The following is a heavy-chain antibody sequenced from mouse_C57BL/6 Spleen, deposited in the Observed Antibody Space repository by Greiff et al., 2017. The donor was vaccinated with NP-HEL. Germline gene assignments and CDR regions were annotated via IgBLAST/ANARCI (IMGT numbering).Heavy chain of an antibody. J-gene: IGHJ2*01. Sequence: QVQLKQPGAELVRPGSSVKLSCKASGYTFTSYWMDWVKQRPGQGLEWIGNIYPSDSETHYNQKFKDKATLTVDKSSSTAYMQLSSLTSEDSAVYYCAREERGYFDYWGQGTTLTVSS. CDR2: IYPSDSET. CDR3: AREERGYFDY. CDR1: GYTFTSYW. V-gene: IGHV1-61*01.